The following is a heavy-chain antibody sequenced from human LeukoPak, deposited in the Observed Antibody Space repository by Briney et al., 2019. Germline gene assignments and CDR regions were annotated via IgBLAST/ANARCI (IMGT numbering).Heavy chain of an antibody. J-gene: IGHJ4*02. CDR1: GGSISSGGYY. Sequence: PQTLSLTCTVSGGSISSGGYYWGWIRQHPGKGLEWIGYIYNSGSTYYNPSLKSRGTISVDTSKNQFSLKLSSVTAADTAVYYCARTLGYCSGGSRSYYFDFWGQGTLVTVSS. CDR2: IYNSGST. CDR3: ARTLGYCSGGSRSYYFDF. D-gene: IGHD2-15*01. V-gene: IGHV4-31*03.